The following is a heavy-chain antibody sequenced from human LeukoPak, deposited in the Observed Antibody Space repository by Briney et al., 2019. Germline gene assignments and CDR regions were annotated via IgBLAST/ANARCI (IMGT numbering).Heavy chain of an antibody. Sequence: GGSLRLSCAASGFTFRSYAMSWVRQAPGKGLEWVSAISGSGGSTYYADSVKGRFTISRDNSKNTLYLQMNSLRVEDTAVYYCAKGTKYQLPDFDAFDIWGQGTMVTVSS. CDR1: GFTFRSYA. CDR2: ISGSGGST. CDR3: AKGTKYQLPDFDAFDI. J-gene: IGHJ3*02. V-gene: IGHV3-23*01. D-gene: IGHD2-2*01.